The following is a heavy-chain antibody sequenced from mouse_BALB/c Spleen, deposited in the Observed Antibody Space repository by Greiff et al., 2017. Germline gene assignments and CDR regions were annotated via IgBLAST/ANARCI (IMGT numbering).Heavy chain of an antibody. V-gene: IGHV1-77*01. CDR1: GYTFTDYV. Sequence: QVQLKQSGPELVKPGASVKMSCKASGYTFTDYVISWVKQRTGQGLEWIGEIYPGSGSTYYNEKFKGKATLTADKSSNTAYMQLSSLTSEDSAVYFCAKYDYDEGFAYWGQGTLVTVSA. D-gene: IGHD2-4*01. CDR2: IYPGSGST. CDR3: AKYDYDEGFAY. J-gene: IGHJ3*01.